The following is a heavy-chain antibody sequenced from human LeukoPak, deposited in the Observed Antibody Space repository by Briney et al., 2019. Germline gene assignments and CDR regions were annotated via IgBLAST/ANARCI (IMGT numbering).Heavy chain of an antibody. D-gene: IGHD3-10*01. CDR1: GYTFTGYY. CDR3: ARGFSGSGSYYFDY. V-gene: IGHV1-2*06. J-gene: IGHJ4*02. Sequence: GASVKVSCKASGYTFTGYYMHWVRQAPGQGLECMGRINPNSGGTTYAQKFQGRVTMTRDTSISTAYMELSRLRSDDTAVYYCARGFSGSGSYYFDYWGQGTLVTVSS. CDR2: INPNSGGT.